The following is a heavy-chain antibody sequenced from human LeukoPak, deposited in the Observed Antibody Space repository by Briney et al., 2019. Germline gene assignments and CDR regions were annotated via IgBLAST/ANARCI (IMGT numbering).Heavy chain of an antibody. V-gene: IGHV1-2*06. J-gene: IGHJ4*02. CDR3: ARGGVAVAGQIDY. CDR2: INPNSGGT. Sequence: ASVKVSCKASGYPFTDYYMHWVRQAPGQGLGWMGRINPNSGGTNHALKFQGKVTMTMDTSISTAYMELRRLRSHDNAVYYCARGGVAVAGQIDYWGQGTLVTVSS. D-gene: IGHD2-15*01. CDR1: GYPFTDYY.